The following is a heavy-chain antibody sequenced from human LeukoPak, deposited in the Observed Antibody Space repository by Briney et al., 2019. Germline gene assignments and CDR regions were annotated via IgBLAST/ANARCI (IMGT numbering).Heavy chain of an antibody. CDR3: ARGRRGGFGEYFDY. CDR1: GGSFSSYY. Sequence: SETLSLTCTVSGGSFSSYYWSWIRQPPGKGLEWIGYIYYSGSTNYNPSLKSRVTISVGTSKNQFSLKLSSVTAADTAVYYCARGRRGGFGEYFDYWGQGTLVTVSS. D-gene: IGHD3-10*01. CDR2: IYYSGST. V-gene: IGHV4-59*08. J-gene: IGHJ4*02.